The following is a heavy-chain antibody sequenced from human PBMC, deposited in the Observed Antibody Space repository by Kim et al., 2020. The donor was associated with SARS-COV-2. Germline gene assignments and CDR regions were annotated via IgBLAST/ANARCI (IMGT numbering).Heavy chain of an antibody. D-gene: IGHD6-19*01. Sequence: SVTVSCKASGGTFSSYAISWVRQAPGQGLEWMGRIIPILGIANYAQKFQGRVTITADKSTSTAYMELRSLRSEDTAVYYCARVTPYSSGLYHDYSYFGLDVWGQGTTVTVSS. CDR3: ARVTPYSSGLYHDYSYFGLDV. CDR2: IIPILGIA. V-gene: IGHV1-69*04. J-gene: IGHJ6*02. CDR1: GGTFSSYA.